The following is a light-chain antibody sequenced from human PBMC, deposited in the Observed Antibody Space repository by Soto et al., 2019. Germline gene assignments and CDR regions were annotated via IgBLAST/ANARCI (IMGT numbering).Light chain of an antibody. CDR3: QQYGSSGT. CDR1: QSVSNNY. J-gene: IGKJ1*01. Sequence: EMALTQSPGTLSLSPGGRATLSCRASQSVSNNYLAWYQQKPGQAPRLLIYGASNRATGIPDRFSGSGSGTDFTLIISRLEPEDFAVYYCQQYGSSGTFGQGTKVDIK. CDR2: GAS. V-gene: IGKV3-20*01.